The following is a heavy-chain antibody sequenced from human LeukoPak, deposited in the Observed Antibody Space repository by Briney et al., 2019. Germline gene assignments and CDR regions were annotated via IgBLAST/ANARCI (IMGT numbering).Heavy chain of an antibody. CDR1: GYTFTGYY. Sequence: ASVKVSCKASGYTFTGYYIHWVRLAPGQGLDWMGWINPNSGATYYTQNFQGRVTMTRDTSINTVYMELSRLTSDDTAMYYCARAPIYCTSSSCGLAYFDYWGQGTLLTVSS. D-gene: IGHD2-2*01. CDR3: ARAPIYCTSSSCGLAYFDY. J-gene: IGHJ4*02. CDR2: INPNSGAT. V-gene: IGHV1-2*02.